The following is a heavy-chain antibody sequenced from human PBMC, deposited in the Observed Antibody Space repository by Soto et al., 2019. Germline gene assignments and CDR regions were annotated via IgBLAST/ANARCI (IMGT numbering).Heavy chain of an antibody. J-gene: IGHJ4*02. D-gene: IGHD3-16*01. Sequence: SETLSLTCSVSGGSITGSRFSWAWIRQSPGTGLQWIGSLSYSGSTYYNPSLEGRVAISADTSKNAFSLELKLMTAADTATYFCARGLRWTRTFDFWGRGTLVTVSS. CDR2: LSYSGST. CDR1: GGSITGSRFS. CDR3: ARGLRWTRTFDF. V-gene: IGHV4-39*01.